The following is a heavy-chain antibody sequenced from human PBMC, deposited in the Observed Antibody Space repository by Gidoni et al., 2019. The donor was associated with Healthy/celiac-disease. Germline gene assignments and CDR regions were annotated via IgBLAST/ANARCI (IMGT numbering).Heavy chain of an antibody. CDR2: ISGSGGST. V-gene: IGHV3-23*01. CDR1: GFTFSRYA. CDR3: AKTTYYYGSGSYMTDAFDI. Sequence: EVQLLESGGGLVQPGGSLRLSCSASGFTFSRYAMCWVRQAPGKGLEWVSAISGSGGSTYYADSVKGRFTISRDNSKNTLYLQMNSLRAEDTAVYYCAKTTYYYGSGSYMTDAFDIWGQGTMVTVSS. J-gene: IGHJ3*02. D-gene: IGHD3-10*01.